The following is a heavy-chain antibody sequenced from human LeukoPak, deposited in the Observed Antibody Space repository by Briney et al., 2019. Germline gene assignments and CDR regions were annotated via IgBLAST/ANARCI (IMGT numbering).Heavy chain of an antibody. Sequence: ASVKVSCKASGYTFTSYGISWVRQAPGQGLEWMGWISGYNGNTNYAQKLQGRVTMTTDTSTSTAYMELRSLRSDDTAVYYCARVVRCSSTSCPYWGDYYYYYYYMDVWGKGTTVTVSS. J-gene: IGHJ6*03. D-gene: IGHD2-2*01. V-gene: IGHV1-18*01. CDR3: ARVVRCSSTSCPYWGDYYYYYYYMDV. CDR1: GYTFTSYG. CDR2: ISGYNGNT.